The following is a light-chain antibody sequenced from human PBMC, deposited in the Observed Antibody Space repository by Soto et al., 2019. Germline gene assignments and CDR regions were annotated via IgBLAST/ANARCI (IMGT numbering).Light chain of an antibody. CDR2: DVS. CDR1: QSISDW. V-gene: IGKV1-5*01. Sequence: DVQMTQSPSTLSASVGDRVTITCRASQSISDWLAWYQQKPGEAPNLLIYDVSTLKSGVPSRFSGSGSGTDFTLTISSLQPDDFATYYCQHYDTSSPLTFGGGTKVEIK. CDR3: QHYDTSSPLT. J-gene: IGKJ4*01.